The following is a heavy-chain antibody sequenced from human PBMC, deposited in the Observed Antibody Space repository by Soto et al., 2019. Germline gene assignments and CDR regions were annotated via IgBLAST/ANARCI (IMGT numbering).Heavy chain of an antibody. J-gene: IGHJ3*02. V-gene: IGHV3-23*04. CDR3: AKESGDYVPAFDI. CDR1: GFTFSSYA. D-gene: IGHD4-17*01. Sequence: VQLVESGGGVVHPGRSPRLSCAASGFTFSSYAMSWVRQAPGKGLEWVSAISGSGGSTYYADSVKGRFTISRDNSKNTLYLQMNSLRAEDTAVYYCAKESGDYVPAFDIWGQGTMVTVSS. CDR2: ISGSGGST.